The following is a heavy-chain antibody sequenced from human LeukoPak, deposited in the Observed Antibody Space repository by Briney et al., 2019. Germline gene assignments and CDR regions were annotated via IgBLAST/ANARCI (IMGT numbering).Heavy chain of an antibody. CDR1: GFTFSSYA. V-gene: IGHV3-30-3*01. J-gene: IGHJ4*02. D-gene: IGHD1-26*01. CDR3: ATLPGGWELLNFDY. CDR2: ISYDGSNK. Sequence: PGRSLRLSCAASGFTFSSYAMHWVRQAPGKGLEWVAVISYDGSNKYYADSVKGRFTISRDNSKNTLYLQMNSLRAEDTAVYYCATLPGGWELLNFDYWGQGTLVTVSS.